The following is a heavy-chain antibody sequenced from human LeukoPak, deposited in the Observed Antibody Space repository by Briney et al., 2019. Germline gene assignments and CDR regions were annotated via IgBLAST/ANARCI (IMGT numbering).Heavy chain of an antibody. CDR2: IINDGSYT. D-gene: IGHD2-15*01. J-gene: IGHJ4*02. V-gene: IGHV3-74*01. CDR1: GFTFSPVW. Sequence: GGSLRLSCAASGFTFSPVWMHWVRQAPGKGLMWVSHIINDGSYTTYADSVKGRFTISRDNAKNTVYLQMNSLRAEDTAVYYCARDKDTTEDYFDYWGQGTLVTVSS. CDR3: ARDKDTTEDYFDY.